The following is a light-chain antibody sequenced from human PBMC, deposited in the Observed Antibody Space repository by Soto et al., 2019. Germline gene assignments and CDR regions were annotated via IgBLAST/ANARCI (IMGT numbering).Light chain of an antibody. J-gene: IGKJ2*01. CDR2: DAS. CDR1: QTVSSSY. V-gene: IGKV3D-20*01. Sequence: DIVLTQSPATLSLSPGERATLSCVASQTVSSSYLAWYQQKPGLAPRLLIYDASSRATGIPDRFSGSGYGADYTVTISRLDPEDFAVYYGQQYGSSPYTFGQGSMLSIK. CDR3: QQYGSSPYT.